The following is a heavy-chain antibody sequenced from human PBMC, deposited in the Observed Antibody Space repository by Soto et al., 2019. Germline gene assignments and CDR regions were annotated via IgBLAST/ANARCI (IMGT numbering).Heavy chain of an antibody. CDR1: GFTFSNSA. Sequence: QVQLVESGGGVVQPGRSLRLSCAASGFTFSNSAMHWVRQAPGKGLEWVAVISYDGKKKFYADSVMGRFTISRDNSKNTLYLQVHSLSAEDTAVYYCARRKWFGQSPNGVDVWGQGTPVTVSS. D-gene: IGHD3-10*01. CDR2: ISYDGKKK. V-gene: IGHV3-30*04. J-gene: IGHJ6*02. CDR3: ARRKWFGQSPNGVDV.